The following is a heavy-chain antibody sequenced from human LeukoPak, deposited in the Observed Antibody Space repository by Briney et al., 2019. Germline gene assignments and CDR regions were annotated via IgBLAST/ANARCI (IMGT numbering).Heavy chain of an antibody. J-gene: IGHJ5*01. D-gene: IGHD5-18*01. CDR3: ARTPGFSYGFGWFDS. V-gene: IGHV4-59*01. CDR2: IYDSGST. Sequence: SETLSLTCTASGGSFSSYYWSWIRQPPGKGLEWIGFIYDSGSTNCNPSLKSRVTISVDTSKNQFSLKLRSVTAADTAVYYCARTPGFSYGFGWFDSWGQGTLVTVSS. CDR1: GGSFSSYY.